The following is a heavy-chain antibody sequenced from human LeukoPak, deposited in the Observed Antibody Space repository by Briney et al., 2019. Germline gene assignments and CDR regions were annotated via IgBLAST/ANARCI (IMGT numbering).Heavy chain of an antibody. CDR1: GYTFTGYY. J-gene: IGHJ4*02. Sequence: ASLKVSSKASGYTFTGYYMHWVRHARGQGLERMGWINPNSGGTNYAQKFQGRVTMTRDTSISTAYMELSRLRSDDTAVYYCARSSWYYYFDSWGQGTLVTVSS. CDR3: ARSSWYYYFDS. D-gene: IGHD6-13*01. V-gene: IGHV1-2*02. CDR2: INPNSGGT.